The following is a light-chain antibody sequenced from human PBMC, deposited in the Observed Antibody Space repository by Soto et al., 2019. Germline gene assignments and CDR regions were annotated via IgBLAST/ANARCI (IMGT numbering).Light chain of an antibody. CDR3: QQSDSTPPWT. CDR1: QSISKY. V-gene: IGKV1-39*01. Sequence: DIQITQSPSSLSASLVDRVTITCRASQSISKYLSWFQQKPGKAPKLLIYATSSLQSGVPSRFSGSGSGTDFTLTISSLQPEDFATYYCQQSDSTPPWTFGQGTKVDIK. CDR2: ATS. J-gene: IGKJ1*01.